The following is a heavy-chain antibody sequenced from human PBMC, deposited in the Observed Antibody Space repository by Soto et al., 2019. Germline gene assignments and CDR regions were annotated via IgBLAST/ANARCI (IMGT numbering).Heavy chain of an antibody. Sequence: QVQLVESGGGVVQPGRSLRLSCAASGFTFSSYGMHWVRQAPGKGLEWVAVISYDGSNKYYADSVKGRFTISRDNSKNTLYMQMNSLRAEDTAVYYCAKDVGYCSSTSCYGDLSNWFDPWGQGTLVTVSS. CDR1: GFTFSSYG. J-gene: IGHJ5*02. D-gene: IGHD2-2*01. V-gene: IGHV3-30*18. CDR3: AKDVGYCSSTSCYGDLSNWFDP. CDR2: ISYDGSNK.